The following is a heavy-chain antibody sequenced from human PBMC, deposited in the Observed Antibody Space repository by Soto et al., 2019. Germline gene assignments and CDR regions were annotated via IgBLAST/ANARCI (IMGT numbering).Heavy chain of an antibody. CDR3: ARLNGYCVSTGCHGYYGMDV. CDR1: GGSINNNYYY. J-gene: IGHJ6*02. V-gene: IGHV4-39*01. D-gene: IGHD2-2*03. Sequence: SETLSLTCTVSGGSINNNYYYWGWVRQPPGKGLEWIASISRSGTTYYNPSLLSRVTISADTSMNEFSLRLSSVTAADTAVYYCARLNGYCVSTGCHGYYGMDVWGQGTTVTVSS. CDR2: ISRSGTT.